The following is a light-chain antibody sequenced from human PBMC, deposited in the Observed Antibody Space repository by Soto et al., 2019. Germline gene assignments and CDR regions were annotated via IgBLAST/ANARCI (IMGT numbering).Light chain of an antibody. CDR2: GAS. V-gene: IGKV3-15*01. Sequence: EIVMTQSPATLSVSPGERATLSCRASQSVSSNLAWYQQKPGQAPRLLIYGASTRATGIPARFSGSGSGTEFTLTIGSLQSEDFAVYHCQQYNNWPTFGQGTKVDIK. CDR1: QSVSSN. CDR3: QQYNNWPT. J-gene: IGKJ1*01.